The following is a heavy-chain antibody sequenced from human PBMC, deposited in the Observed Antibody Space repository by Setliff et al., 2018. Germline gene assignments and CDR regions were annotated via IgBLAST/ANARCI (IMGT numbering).Heavy chain of an antibody. D-gene: IGHD6-19*01. CDR1: GGSISSGGYY. J-gene: IGHJ4*02. V-gene: IGHV4-31*03. Sequence: SETLSLTCTVSGGSISSGGYYWSWIRQHPGKGLEWIGYIYYSGSTSYYNPSLKSRVTIPVDTSKNQFSLKLSSVTAADTAVYYCARGRAGHSGHWGQGTLVTVS. CDR3: ARGRAGHSGH. CDR2: IYYSGSTS.